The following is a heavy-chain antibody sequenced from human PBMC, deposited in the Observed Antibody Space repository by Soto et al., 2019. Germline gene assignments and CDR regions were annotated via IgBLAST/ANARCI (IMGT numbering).Heavy chain of an antibody. CDR2: ISSSSSTI. J-gene: IGHJ5*02. Sequence: GGSLSLSCAASGFTFSSYSMNWVRQAPGKGLEWVSYISSSSSTIFYSDSVKGRFTISRDNAKNSLYLQMNSLRDEDTAVYYCARESRFLEWLSLNWFDPWGQGTLVTVSS. CDR1: GFTFSSYS. D-gene: IGHD3-3*01. V-gene: IGHV3-48*02. CDR3: ARESRFLEWLSLNWFDP.